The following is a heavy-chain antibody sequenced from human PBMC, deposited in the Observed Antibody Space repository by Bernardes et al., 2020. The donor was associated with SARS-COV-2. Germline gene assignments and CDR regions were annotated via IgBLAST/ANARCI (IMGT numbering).Heavy chain of an antibody. D-gene: IGHD3-3*01. CDR3: ARAKAPFGVVHNWFDP. CDR1: GGSISSSNW. J-gene: IGHJ5*02. Sequence: SETLSLTCAVSGGSISSSNWWSWVRQPPGKGLEWIGEIYHSGSTNYNPSLKSRVTISVDKSKNQFSLKLSSVTAADTAVYYCARAKAPFGVVHNWFDPWGQGTLVTVSS. CDR2: IYHSGST. V-gene: IGHV4-4*02.